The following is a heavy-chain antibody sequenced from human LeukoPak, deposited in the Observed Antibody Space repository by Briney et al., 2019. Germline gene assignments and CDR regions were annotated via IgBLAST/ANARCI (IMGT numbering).Heavy chain of an antibody. D-gene: IGHD2-21*02. CDR2: ISYDGSNK. V-gene: IGHV3-30*18. CDR1: GFTFSSYG. J-gene: IGHJ1*01. Sequence: GGSMSLSCAASGFTFSSYGMHWVRQAPGKGLEWVAVISYDGSNKYYADSVKGRFTISRDNSKNTLYLQMNSLRAEDTAVYYCAKPTQVVTAISEYFQHWGQGTLVTVSS. CDR3: AKPTQVVTAISEYFQH.